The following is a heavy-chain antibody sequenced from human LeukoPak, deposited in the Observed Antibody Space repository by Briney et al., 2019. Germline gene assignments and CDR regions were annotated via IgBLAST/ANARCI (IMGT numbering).Heavy chain of an antibody. CDR2: FDPEDGDT. D-gene: IGHD1-26*01. Sequence: ASVKVSCKASGGTFSSYAISWVRQAPGKGLEWMGGFDPEDGDTIFAQKFQGRVTVTEDTSIDTEYMELSSLRSEDTAVYYCATVVVGEMYFDNWGQGTLVTVSS. CDR3: ATVVVGEMYFDN. V-gene: IGHV1-24*01. J-gene: IGHJ4*02. CDR1: GGTFSSYA.